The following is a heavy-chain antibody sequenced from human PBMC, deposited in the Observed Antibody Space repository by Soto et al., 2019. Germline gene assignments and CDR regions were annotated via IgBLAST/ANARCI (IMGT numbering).Heavy chain of an antibody. CDR1: GFVFRTNA. V-gene: IGHV3-23*04. D-gene: IGHD5-12*01. Sequence: DEQLVESGGDLVQPGGSLRLSCAASGFVFRTNAMSWVRQRPGQGLEWVSAIRGSGDNTYYADSVKGRFSISRDNARASLFLIMSNLRPEDTALYHCVKDIGGYDNNYYFYGLGVWGQGTTVTVSS. CDR3: VKDIGGYDNNYYFYGLGV. J-gene: IGHJ6*02. CDR2: IRGSGDNT.